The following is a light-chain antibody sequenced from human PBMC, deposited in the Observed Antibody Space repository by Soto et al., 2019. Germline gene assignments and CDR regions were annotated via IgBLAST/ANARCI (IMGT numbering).Light chain of an antibody. V-gene: IGLV2-14*01. CDR2: EVS. J-gene: IGLJ1*01. Sequence: QSVLTQPASVSGSPGQSITISCTGTSSDIGNYNYVSWYQQHPSKAPKLMISEVSNRPSGVSNRFSGSKSGNTASLTISGLQAEDEADYYCSSYTSTSSYVFGGGTKVTVL. CDR3: SSYTSTSSYV. CDR1: SSDIGNYNY.